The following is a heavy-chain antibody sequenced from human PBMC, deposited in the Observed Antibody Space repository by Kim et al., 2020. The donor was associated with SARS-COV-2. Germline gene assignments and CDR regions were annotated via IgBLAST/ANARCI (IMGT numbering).Heavy chain of an antibody. CDR3: ARFVRGVIPYYYYGMDV. V-gene: IGHV1-18*04. J-gene: IGHJ6*02. CDR2: ISAYNGNT. Sequence: ASVKVSCKASGYTFTSYGISWVRQAPGQRLEWMGWISAYNGNTDYAQRLQGRVTMTTDTSTSTAYMELRSLRSDDTAVYYCARFVRGVIPYYYYGMDVWGQGTTVTVSS. CDR1: GYTFTSYG. D-gene: IGHD3-10*02.